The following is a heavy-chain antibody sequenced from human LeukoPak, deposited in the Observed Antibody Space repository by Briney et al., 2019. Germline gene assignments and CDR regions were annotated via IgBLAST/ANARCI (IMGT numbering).Heavy chain of an antibody. Sequence: GGSLTLSCITTGFTFSNYGFHWVRQAPGKGLEWAAAICYDGSNQYYPDSVKSRFTISRDNTKNTLYLQMNSLRIEDTGMYYCARDLSSSWSPGVWGQGTMVSVSS. V-gene: IGHV3-33*01. D-gene: IGHD6-13*01. CDR2: ICYDGSNQ. CDR1: GFTFSNYG. CDR3: ARDLSSSWSPGV. J-gene: IGHJ3*01.